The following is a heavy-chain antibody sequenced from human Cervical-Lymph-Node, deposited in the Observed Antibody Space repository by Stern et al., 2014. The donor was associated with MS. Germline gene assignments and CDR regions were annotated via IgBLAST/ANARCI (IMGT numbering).Heavy chain of an antibody. J-gene: IGHJ4*02. CDR1: GFTFSSYA. Sequence: EVHLVESGGGLVQPGGSLRLSCAASGFTFSSYAMSWVRQAPGKGLEWVSAISRSGGRANYADSVKGRLTISRDNSKNTLYLQMNSLIAEDTAVYYCAKEVVVAPDWGQGTLVTVSS. D-gene: IGHD5-12*01. CDR3: AKEVVVAPD. V-gene: IGHV3-23*04. CDR2: ISRSGGRA.